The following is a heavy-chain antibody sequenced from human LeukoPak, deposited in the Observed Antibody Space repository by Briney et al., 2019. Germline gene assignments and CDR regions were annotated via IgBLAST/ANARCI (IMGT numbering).Heavy chain of an antibody. V-gene: IGHV6-1*01. D-gene: IGHD3-10*01. J-gene: IGHJ4*02. CDR2: TYYRSELYN. CDR3: ARGGYYGSGSFYSTQTSVFDY. Sequence: SQTLSLTCDISGDSVSSNSAAWNWIRQSPSRGLEWLGRTYYRSELYNDYSVSVKSRITINPDTSKNQFSLQLNSVTPEDMAVYYCARGGYYGSGSFYSTQTSVFDYWGQGTLVTVSS. CDR1: GDSVSSNSAA.